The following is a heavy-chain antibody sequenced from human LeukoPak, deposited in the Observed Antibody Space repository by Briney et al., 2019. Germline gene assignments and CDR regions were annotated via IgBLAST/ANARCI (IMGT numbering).Heavy chain of an antibody. CDR3: ANNNRDYYYGMDV. Sequence: GGSLRLSCAASGFTFSSYAMSWVRQAPGKGLEWVSAISGSGGSTYYADSVKGRFTISRDNSKNTLYLQMNSLRAEDTAVYYCANNNRDYYYGMDVWSKGTTVTVSS. CDR1: GFTFSSYA. D-gene: IGHD1/OR15-1a*01. V-gene: IGHV3-23*01. J-gene: IGHJ6*04. CDR2: ISGSGGST.